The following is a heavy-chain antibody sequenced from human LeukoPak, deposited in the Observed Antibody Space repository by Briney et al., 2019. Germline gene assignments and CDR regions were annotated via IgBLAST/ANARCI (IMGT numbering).Heavy chain of an antibody. J-gene: IGHJ3*02. CDR3: ARGRSIAAIDAFDI. CDR1: GYTFTSYD. D-gene: IGHD6-6*01. V-gene: IGHV1-8*03. Sequence: GSSVKVSCKASGYTFTSYDINWVRQATGQGLEWMGWMNPNSGNTGYAQKFQGRVTITRNTSISTAYMELSSLRSEDTAVYYCARGRSIAAIDAFDIWGQGTMVTVSS. CDR2: MNPNSGNT.